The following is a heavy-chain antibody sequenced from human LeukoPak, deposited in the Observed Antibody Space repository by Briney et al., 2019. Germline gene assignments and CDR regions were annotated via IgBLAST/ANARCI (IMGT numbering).Heavy chain of an antibody. CDR2: IYYSGST. J-gene: IGHJ4*02. Sequence: SQTLSLTCTVSGGSISSGGYYWRWIRQHPGTGLEWIGYIYYSGSTYYNPSLKSRVTISVDTSKNQFSLKLSSVTAADTAVYYCARDQSTGGYFDYWGQGTLVTVSS. D-gene: IGHD5/OR15-5a*01. CDR3: ARDQSTGGYFDY. CDR1: GGSISSGGYY. V-gene: IGHV4-31*03.